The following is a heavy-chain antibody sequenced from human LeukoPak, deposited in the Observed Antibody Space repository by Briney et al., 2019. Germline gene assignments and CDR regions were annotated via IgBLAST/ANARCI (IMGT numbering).Heavy chain of an antibody. CDR3: ARESNYAVY. CDR1: GFTFSSYS. V-gene: IGHV3-48*01. D-gene: IGHD6-6*01. CDR2: ISSSSSTI. Sequence: HPGGSLRLSCAASGFTFSSYSMNWVRQAPGKGLEWDSYISSSSSTIYYADSVKGRFTISRDNAKNSLYLQMNSLRAEDTAVYYCARESNYAVYWGQGTLVTVSS. J-gene: IGHJ4*02.